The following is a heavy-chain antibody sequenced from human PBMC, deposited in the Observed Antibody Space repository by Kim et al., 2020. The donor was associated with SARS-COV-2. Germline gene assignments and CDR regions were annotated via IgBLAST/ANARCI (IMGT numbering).Heavy chain of an antibody. CDR3: ARDLGYSYGYRHYGMDV. V-gene: IGHV3-53*01. J-gene: IGHJ6*02. Sequence: GGSLRLSCAASGFTVSSNYMSWVRQAPGKGLEWVSVIYSGGSTYYADSVKGRFTISRDNSKNTLYLQMNSLRAEDTAVYYCARDLGYSYGYRHYGMDVWGQGTTVTVSS. CDR2: IYSGGST. CDR1: GFTVSSNY. D-gene: IGHD5-18*01.